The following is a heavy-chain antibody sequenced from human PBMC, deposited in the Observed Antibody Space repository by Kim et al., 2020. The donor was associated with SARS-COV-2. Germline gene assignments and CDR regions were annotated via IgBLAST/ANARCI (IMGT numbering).Heavy chain of an antibody. CDR3: ARDQVVAAVGTCDY. CDR1: GFTFSSYS. Sequence: GGSLRLSCAASGFTFSSYSMNWVRQAPGKGLEWVSSISSSSSYIYYADSVKGRFTISRDNAKNSLYLQMNSLRAEDTAVYYCARDQVVAAVGTCDYWGQGTLVTVSS. CDR2: ISSSSSYI. J-gene: IGHJ4*02. D-gene: IGHD6-13*01. V-gene: IGHV3-21*01.